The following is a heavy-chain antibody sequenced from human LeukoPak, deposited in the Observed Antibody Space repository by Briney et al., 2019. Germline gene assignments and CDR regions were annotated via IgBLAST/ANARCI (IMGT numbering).Heavy chain of an antibody. D-gene: IGHD3-10*01. CDR1: GFTFTNYA. V-gene: IGHV3-23*01. CDR3: AKGEWFGSGASLIDY. Sequence: GGSLRLSCAASGFTFTNYAMIWVRQAPGKGMEWVSSIDGSSSAIYYADSVKGGFTISRDNSENTLCLQMNSLRAEDTAVYYCAKGEWFGSGASLIDYWGQGTLVTVSS. J-gene: IGHJ4*02. CDR2: IDGSSSAI.